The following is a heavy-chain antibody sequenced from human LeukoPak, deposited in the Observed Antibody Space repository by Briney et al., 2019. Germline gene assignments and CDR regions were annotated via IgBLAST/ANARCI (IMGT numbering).Heavy chain of an antibody. V-gene: IGHV4-34*01. Sequence: SETLSLTCAVYGGSFSGYYWSWIRQPPGKGLEWIGEINHSGSTNYNPSLKSRVTMSVDTSKNQLSVKLSSVTAADTAVYYCAGLPGFGGFDYWGQGTLVTVSS. D-gene: IGHD3-10*01. CDR3: AGLPGFGGFDY. J-gene: IGHJ4*02. CDR2: INHSGST. CDR1: GGSFSGYY.